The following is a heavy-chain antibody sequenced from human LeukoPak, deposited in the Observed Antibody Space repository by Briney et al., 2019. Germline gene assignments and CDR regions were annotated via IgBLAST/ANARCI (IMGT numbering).Heavy chain of an antibody. V-gene: IGHV4-31*03. CDR3: AREVSMGSDY. D-gene: IGHD2/OR15-2a*01. Sequence: SETLSLTCTVSGGSISSGGYYWSWIRQHPGKGLEWIGYIYYSGSTYYNPSLKSRVTISVDTSKNQFSLKLSSVTAADTAVYYCAREVSMGSDYWGQGTLVTVSS. CDR1: GGSISSGGYY. CDR2: IYYSGST. J-gene: IGHJ4*02.